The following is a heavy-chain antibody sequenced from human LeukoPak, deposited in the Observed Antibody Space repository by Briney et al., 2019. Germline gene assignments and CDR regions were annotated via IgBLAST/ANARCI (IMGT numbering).Heavy chain of an antibody. CDR3: ARHRDTYFDY. Sequence: PGGSLRLSCAASGFTSSSYWMTWVRQAPGKGLEWVANIKHDGSEKYYVDSVRGRFTISRDNAENSLYLQMNSLSAEDTAVYSCARHRDTYFDYWGQGTLVTVSS. CDR2: IKHDGSEK. CDR1: GFTSSSYW. V-gene: IGHV3-7*01. D-gene: IGHD5-24*01. J-gene: IGHJ4*02.